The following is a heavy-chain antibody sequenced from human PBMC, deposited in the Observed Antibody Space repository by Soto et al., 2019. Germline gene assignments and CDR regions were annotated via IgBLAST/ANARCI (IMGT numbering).Heavy chain of an antibody. CDR1: VSSISNDNW. D-gene: IGHD2-8*01. Sequence: SETLSLTCGVSVSSISNDNWWVWIRQPPGKGLEWIGYIHHTGYTYSNPALKSRLTMSVDTSKNQFSLRLSSVTAVDTAVYYCATKDNGPYFFDSWGQAALVTVSS. CDR3: ATKDNGPYFFDS. CDR2: IHHTGYT. V-gene: IGHV4-28*01. J-gene: IGHJ4*02.